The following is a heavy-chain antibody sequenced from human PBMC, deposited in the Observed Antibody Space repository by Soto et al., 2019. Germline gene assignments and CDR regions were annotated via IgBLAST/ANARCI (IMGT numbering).Heavy chain of an antibody. J-gene: IGHJ4*02. CDR1: VFNLNKYY. CDR3: ARDPVTAD. CDR2: IKGDGSDP. V-gene: IGHV3-7*03. Sequence: LXLSGAASVFNLNKYYLSWVRQAPGKGLEWVGNIKGDGSDPHYVDSVKGRFTISRDNAENSIYLQMNSLTAEDTAMYYCARDPVTADWGQGTPVTVSS.